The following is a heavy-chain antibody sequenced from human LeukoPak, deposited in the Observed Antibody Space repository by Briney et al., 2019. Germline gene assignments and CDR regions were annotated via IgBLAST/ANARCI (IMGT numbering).Heavy chain of an antibody. J-gene: IGHJ4*02. V-gene: IGHV3-30*03. CDR1: GFTFSSYG. Sequence: GRSLRLSCAASGFTFSSYGMHWVRQAPGKGLEWVAVISYGGSNKYYADSVKGRFTISRDNSKNTLYLQMNSLRAEDTAVYYCARKYYDILTGYYADYWGQGTLVTVSS. D-gene: IGHD3-9*01. CDR2: ISYGGSNK. CDR3: ARKYYDILTGYYADY.